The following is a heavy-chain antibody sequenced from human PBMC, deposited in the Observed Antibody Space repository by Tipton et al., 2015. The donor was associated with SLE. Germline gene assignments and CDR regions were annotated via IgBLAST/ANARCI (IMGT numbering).Heavy chain of an antibody. CDR1: GFTFTSYE. CDR2: ISRSGSMI. V-gene: IGHV3-48*03. Sequence: GSLRLSCAASGFTFTSYEMNWVRQAPGKGLEWVSYISRSGSMIYYANSVKGRFTISRDNAKKSLYLQMKSLRAEDTAIYYCARIYSGSYYAAWFQHWGQGTVVTVSS. J-gene: IGHJ1*01. D-gene: IGHD1-26*01. CDR3: ARIYSGSYYAAWFQH.